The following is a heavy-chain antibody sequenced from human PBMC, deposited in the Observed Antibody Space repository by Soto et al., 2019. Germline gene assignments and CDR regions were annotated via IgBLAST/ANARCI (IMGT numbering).Heavy chain of an antibody. Sequence: GGSLRLSCAASGFTFSSYWMSWVRQAPGKGLEWVANIKQDGSEKYYVDSVKGRFTISRDNAKNSLYLQMNSLRAEDTAVYYCARDGLGGYSSPADYWGQGTLVTVSS. CDR1: GFTFSSYW. D-gene: IGHD6-13*01. CDR2: IKQDGSEK. J-gene: IGHJ4*02. CDR3: ARDGLGGYSSPADY. V-gene: IGHV3-7*05.